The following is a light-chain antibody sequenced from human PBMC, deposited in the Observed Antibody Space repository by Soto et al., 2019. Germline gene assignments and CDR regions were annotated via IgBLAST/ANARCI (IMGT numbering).Light chain of an antibody. V-gene: IGLV2-8*01. Sequence: QSALTQPPSAPGSPGQSVTISCTGTSSDVGGYNYVSWYQQHPGKAPKLMIYEVSKRPSGVPDRSSGSKSGNTASLTVPGLQAEDEADYYCSSYAGSKGVFGTGTKVTVL. CDR2: EVS. CDR3: SSYAGSKGV. CDR1: SSDVGGYNY. J-gene: IGLJ1*01.